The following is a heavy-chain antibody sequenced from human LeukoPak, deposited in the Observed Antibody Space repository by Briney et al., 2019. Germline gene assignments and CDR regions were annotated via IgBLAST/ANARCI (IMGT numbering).Heavy chain of an antibody. V-gene: IGHV1-3*03. Sequence: ASVKVSCKASGYTFTTYAMHWVRQAPGQRLEWMGWINAGNGNTKYSQEFQGRVTISRDTSASTAYMELSSLRSEDMAVYYCARGDESYQWELGDGAFDIWGQGTMVTVSS. D-gene: IGHD1-26*01. CDR1: GYTFTTYA. CDR3: ARGDESYQWELGDGAFDI. CDR2: INAGNGNT. J-gene: IGHJ3*02.